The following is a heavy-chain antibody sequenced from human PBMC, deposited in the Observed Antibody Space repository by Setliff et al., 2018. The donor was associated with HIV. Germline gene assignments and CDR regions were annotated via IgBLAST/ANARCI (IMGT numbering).Heavy chain of an antibody. D-gene: IGHD6-19*01. CDR2: VYHSGGT. CDR3: TRRFEKWLAFDY. V-gene: IGHV4-39*01. CDR1: GGSISSFSYY. J-gene: IGHJ4*02. Sequence: LSLTCTVSGGSISSFSYYWAWIRQSPGKGLEWIGNVYHSGGTDYNPSLRSRVSISVDTSTNQFSLSLASVTAADTAVYYCTRRFEKWLAFDYWGQRTLVTVSS.